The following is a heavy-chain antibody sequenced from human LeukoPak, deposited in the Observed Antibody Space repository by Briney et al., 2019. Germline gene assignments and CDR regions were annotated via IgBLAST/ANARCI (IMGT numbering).Heavy chain of an antibody. Sequence: PGGSLRLSCAASGFTFSSYAMHWVRQAPGKGLEWVAVISYDGSNKYYADSVKGRFTISRDNSKNTLYLQMNSLRAEDTAVYYCARDWDGYNYLDYWGQGTLVTVSS. CDR2: ISYDGSNK. CDR1: GFTFSSYA. J-gene: IGHJ4*02. V-gene: IGHV3-30-3*01. D-gene: IGHD5-24*01. CDR3: ARDWDGYNYLDY.